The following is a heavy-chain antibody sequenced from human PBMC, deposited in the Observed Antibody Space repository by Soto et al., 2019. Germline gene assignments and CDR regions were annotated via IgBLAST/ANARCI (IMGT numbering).Heavy chain of an antibody. Sequence: LRLSCAASGFTFSSYWMSWVRQAPGKGLGWVANIKQDGSEKYYVDSVKGRFTISRDNAKNSLYLQMNSLRAEDTAVYYCAFGPSPRRGVRGVMTFDYWGQGTLVTVSS. CDR3: AFGPSPRRGVRGVMTFDY. D-gene: IGHD3-10*01. V-gene: IGHV3-7*03. J-gene: IGHJ4*02. CDR1: GFTFSSYW. CDR2: IKQDGSEK.